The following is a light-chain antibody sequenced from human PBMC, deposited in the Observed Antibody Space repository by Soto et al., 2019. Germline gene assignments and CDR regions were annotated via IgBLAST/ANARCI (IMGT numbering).Light chain of an antibody. Sequence: EIVMTQSPANLSASPGERATLSCRASQSVSSDLAWYQQKPGQAPRLLIYGASTRASGVSARFSGSGSGTEFTLTISSLQSEDAAVYYCQQYNNWPPLTFGQGTRVEIK. CDR1: QSVSSD. J-gene: IGKJ1*01. CDR2: GAS. V-gene: IGKV3-15*01. CDR3: QQYNNWPPLT.